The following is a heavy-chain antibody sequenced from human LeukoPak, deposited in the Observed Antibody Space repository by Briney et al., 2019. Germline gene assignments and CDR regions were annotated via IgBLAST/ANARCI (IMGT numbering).Heavy chain of an antibody. D-gene: IGHD5-12*01. Sequence: GGSLRLSCAASGFTFSSYAISWVRQAPGQGLEWMGRIIPIFGTANYAQKFQGRVTITTDESTSTAYMELSSLRSEDTAVYYCARDGSGYGYGYWGQGTLVTVSS. CDR2: IIPIFGTA. CDR3: ARDGSGYGYGY. CDR1: GFTFSSYA. V-gene: IGHV1-69*05. J-gene: IGHJ4*02.